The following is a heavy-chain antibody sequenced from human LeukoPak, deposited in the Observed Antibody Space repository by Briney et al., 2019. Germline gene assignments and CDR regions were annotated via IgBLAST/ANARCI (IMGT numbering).Heavy chain of an antibody. D-gene: IGHD1-26*01. CDR1: GYSFTNYW. Sequence: GESLKISCKGSGYSFTNYWIGWVRQMPGKGLEWMGIIYPGDSDTRYSPSFQGQVTISADKSISTAYLQWSSLKASDTAMYYCARCPYSGSYYSAFDIWGQGTMVTVSS. CDR2: IYPGDSDT. CDR3: ARCPYSGSYYSAFDI. V-gene: IGHV5-51*01. J-gene: IGHJ3*02.